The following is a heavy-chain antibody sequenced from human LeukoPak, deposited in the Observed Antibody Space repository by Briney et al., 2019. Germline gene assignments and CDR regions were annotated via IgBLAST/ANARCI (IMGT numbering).Heavy chain of an antibody. J-gene: IGHJ4*02. Sequence: GGSLRLSCAASGFTFSSYSMNWVRQAPGKGLEWVSYISSSSSTIYYAGSVKGRFTISRDNAKNSLYLQMNSLRDEDTAVYYCARVYGHLDYWGQGTLVTVSS. CDR1: GFTFSSYS. V-gene: IGHV3-48*02. CDR3: ARVYGHLDY. CDR2: ISSSSSTI. D-gene: IGHD4-17*01.